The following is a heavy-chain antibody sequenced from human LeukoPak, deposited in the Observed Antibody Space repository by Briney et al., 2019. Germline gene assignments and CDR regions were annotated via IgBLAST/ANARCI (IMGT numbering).Heavy chain of an antibody. CDR1: GYSVSSGYY. J-gene: IGHJ4*02. CDR3: ARGFEGDSTGDDY. V-gene: IGHV4-38-2*02. CDR2: IYHSGST. Sequence: SETLSLTCTVSGYSVSSGYYWGWIRQPPGKGLEWIGSIYHSGSTYYNPSLKSRVTISVDTSKNQFSLKLSSVTAADTAVYYCARGFEGDSTGDDYWGQGTLVTVSS. D-gene: IGHD2-21*02.